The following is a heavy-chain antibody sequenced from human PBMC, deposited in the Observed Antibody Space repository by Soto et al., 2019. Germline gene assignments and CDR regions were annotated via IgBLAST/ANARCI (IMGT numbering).Heavy chain of an antibody. CDR3: ARAVRSSMIVVAADAFDI. J-gene: IGHJ3*02. D-gene: IGHD3-22*01. Sequence: ASVKVSCKASGYTFTSYYMHWVRQAPGQGLEWMGIINPSGGSTSYAQKFQGRVTMTRDTSASTAYMELSSLRSEDTAVFYCARAVRSSMIVVAADAFDIWGQGTMVTVSS. CDR2: INPSGGST. V-gene: IGHV1-46*01. CDR1: GYTFTSYY.